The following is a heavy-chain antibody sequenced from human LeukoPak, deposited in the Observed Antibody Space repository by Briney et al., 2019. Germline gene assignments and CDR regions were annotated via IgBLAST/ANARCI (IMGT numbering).Heavy chain of an antibody. V-gene: IGHV3-7*01. Sequence: GGSLRLSCAASGFTLSSYWMSWVRQAPGKGLEWVANIKQDGSEKYYVDSVKGRFTISRDNAKNSLYLQMNSLRAEDTAVYYCARDWEYSSGWSAFDIWGQGTMVTVSS. CDR2: IKQDGSEK. J-gene: IGHJ3*02. D-gene: IGHD6-19*01. CDR3: ARDWEYSSGWSAFDI. CDR1: GFTLSSYW.